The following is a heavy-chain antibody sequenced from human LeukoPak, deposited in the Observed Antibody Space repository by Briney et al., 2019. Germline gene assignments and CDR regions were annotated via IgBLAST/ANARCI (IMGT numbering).Heavy chain of an antibody. Sequence: SGGSLRLSCAASGFTFDDYTMHWVRQAPGKGLEWVSLISWDGGSTYYADSVKGRFTISRDNSKNSLYLQMNSLRTEDTALYYCAKDPATDTAMVTWFDYWAREPWSPSPQ. CDR3: AKDPATDTAMVTWFDY. J-gene: IGHJ4*02. D-gene: IGHD5-18*01. CDR1: GFTFDDYT. V-gene: IGHV3-43*01. CDR2: ISWDGGST.